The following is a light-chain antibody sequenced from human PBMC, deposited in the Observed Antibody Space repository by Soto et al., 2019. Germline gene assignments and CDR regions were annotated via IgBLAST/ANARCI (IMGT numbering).Light chain of an antibody. CDR3: HQYGTPQT. V-gene: IGKV3-20*01. Sequence: DIVMTQSPATLSLAAGERPGLPRRASQTISSNLAWYQQKPGQTPRLLIYGASSRATGIPDRFSGSGSRTEFTLSIRRLQPEDSAVYYCHQYGTPQTCGQGTKVDI. CDR1: QTISSN. J-gene: IGKJ1*01. CDR2: GAS.